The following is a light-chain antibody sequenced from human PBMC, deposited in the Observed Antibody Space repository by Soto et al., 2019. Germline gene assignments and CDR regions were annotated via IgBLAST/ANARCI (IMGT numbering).Light chain of an antibody. Sequence: QSALTQPASVSGSPGQSITISCTGTSSDVGGYNYVSWYQQHPGKAPKLMIYEVSNRPSGVSNRFSGSKSGNTASLTISGLQAEDAADYYCGSYTSSSTLVVFGGGTKVTVL. CDR3: GSYTSSSTLVV. CDR1: SSDVGGYNY. V-gene: IGLV2-14*01. CDR2: EVS. J-gene: IGLJ2*01.